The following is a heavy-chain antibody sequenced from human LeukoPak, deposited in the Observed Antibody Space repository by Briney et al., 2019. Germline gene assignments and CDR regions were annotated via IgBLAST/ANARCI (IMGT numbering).Heavy chain of an antibody. CDR2: IYYSGST. CDR3: ARASPRGEMATIVLGY. Sequence: PSETLSLTCTVSGGSISSSSYYWGWIRQPPGKGLEWIGSIYYSGSTYYNPSLKSRVTISVDTSKNQFSLKLSSVTAADTAVYYCARASPRGEMATIVLGYWGQGTLVTVSS. D-gene: IGHD5-24*01. V-gene: IGHV4-39*01. CDR1: GGSISSSSYY. J-gene: IGHJ4*02.